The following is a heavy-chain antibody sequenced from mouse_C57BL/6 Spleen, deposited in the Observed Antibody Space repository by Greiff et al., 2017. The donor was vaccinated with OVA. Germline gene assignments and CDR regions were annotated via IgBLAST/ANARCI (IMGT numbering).Heavy chain of an antibody. CDR3: ARGYGSRGFDY. J-gene: IGHJ2*01. CDR2: IDPSDSYT. Sequence: QVQLKQPGAELVMPGASVKLSCKASGYTFTSYWMHWVKQRPGQGLEWIGEIDPSDSYTNYNQKFKGKSTLTVDKSSSTAYMQLSSLTSEDSAVYYCARGYGSRGFDYWGQGTTLTVSS. D-gene: IGHD1-1*01. CDR1: GYTFTSYW. V-gene: IGHV1-69*01.